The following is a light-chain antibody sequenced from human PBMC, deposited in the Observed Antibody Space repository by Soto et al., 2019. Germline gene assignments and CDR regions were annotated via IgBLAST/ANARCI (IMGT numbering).Light chain of an antibody. J-gene: IGLJ3*02. Sequence: QLVLTQPPSASASLGASVKLTCTLSSGHXSYAIAWHQQQPEKGPRYLMKLNSDGSHSKGDGIPDRFSGSSSGAERYLTISSLQSEDEADYYCQTWSTDIRVFGGGTKLTVL. CDR2: LNSDGSH. V-gene: IGLV4-69*01. CDR1: SGHXSYA. CDR3: QTWSTDIRV.